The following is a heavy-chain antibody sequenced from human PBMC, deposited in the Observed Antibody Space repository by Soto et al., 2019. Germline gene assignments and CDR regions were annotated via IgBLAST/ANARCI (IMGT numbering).Heavy chain of an antibody. V-gene: IGHV4-39*01. CDR2: IYFSGST. CDR3: ARLPCISPDCVPLDP. Sequence: QLQLQESGPGLVKPSETLSLTCTVSGGSINSTGYYWGWIRQPPGKGLEWIGSIYFSGSTSYNPSLRGRVSMSLDTSRNHLSLQVGSATAADTAVYSGARLPCISPDCVPLDPWGRGTLVTVSS. CDR1: GGSINSTGYY. J-gene: IGHJ5*02. D-gene: IGHD2-2*01.